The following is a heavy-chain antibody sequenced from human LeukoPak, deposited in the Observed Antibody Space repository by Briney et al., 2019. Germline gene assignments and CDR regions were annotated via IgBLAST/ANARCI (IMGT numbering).Heavy chain of an antibody. CDR3: ARGLDTAMVTSFDY. D-gene: IGHD5-18*01. J-gene: IGHJ4*02. CDR2: ISAYNGNT. Sequence: GASVKVSCKASGYTFTSYGISWVRQAPGQRLEWMGWISAYNGNTNYAQKLQGRVTMTTDTSTSTAYMELRSLRSDDTAVYYCARGLDTAMVTSFDYWAQGTLVTVSS. V-gene: IGHV1-18*01. CDR1: GYTFTSYG.